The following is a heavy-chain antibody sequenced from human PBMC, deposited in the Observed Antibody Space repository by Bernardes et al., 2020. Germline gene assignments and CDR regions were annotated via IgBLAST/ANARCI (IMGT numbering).Heavy chain of an antibody. CDR1: GFTFSSYW. Sequence: GGSLRLSCAASGFTFSSYWMSWVRQAPGKGLEWVANIKQDGSEKYYVDSVKGRFTISRDNAKNSLYLQMNSLRAEDTAVYYCASDYDYIWGSYRPAGMDVWGKGTTVTVSS. D-gene: IGHD3-16*02. V-gene: IGHV3-7*01. J-gene: IGHJ6*04. CDR2: IKQDGSEK. CDR3: ASDYDYIWGSYRPAGMDV.